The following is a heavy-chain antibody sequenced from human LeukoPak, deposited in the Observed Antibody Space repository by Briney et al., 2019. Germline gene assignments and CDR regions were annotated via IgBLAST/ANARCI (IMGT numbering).Heavy chain of an antibody. CDR1: GFTFSSFA. CDR3: AKQIVVVTAGMNYFDN. D-gene: IGHD2-15*01. CDR2: ITGSCSTT. V-gene: IGHV3-23*01. Sequence: GGSLRLSCAAAGFTFSSFAMNWVRQAPGKGLEWVSTITGSCSTTFHADSVKGRFTISRDNSKKTLFLPMNSLRAEDTAVYFCAKQIVVVTAGMNYFDNWGQGTLVTVSS. J-gene: IGHJ4*02.